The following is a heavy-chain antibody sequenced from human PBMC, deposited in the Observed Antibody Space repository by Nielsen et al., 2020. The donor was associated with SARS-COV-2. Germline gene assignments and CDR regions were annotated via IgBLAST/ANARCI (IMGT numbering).Heavy chain of an antibody. CDR1: GGSFSGYY. Sequence: SETLSLTCAVYGGSFSGYYWSWIRQPPGKGLEWIGEINHSGSTNYDPSLKSRVTISVDTSKNQFSLKLSSVTAADTAVYYCARDTVGGLDAFDIWGQGTMVTVSS. CDR3: ARDTVGGLDAFDI. CDR2: INHSGST. V-gene: IGHV4-34*09. J-gene: IGHJ3*02. D-gene: IGHD4-17*01.